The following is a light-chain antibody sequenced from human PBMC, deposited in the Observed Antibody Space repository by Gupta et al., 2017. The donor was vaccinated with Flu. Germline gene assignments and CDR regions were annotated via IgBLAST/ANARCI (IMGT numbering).Light chain of an antibody. V-gene: IGKV3-20*01. CDR1: QSVSSSY. J-gene: IGKJ1*01. Sequence: EIVLPQSPGTLSLSPGERATLSCSASQSVSSSYLAWYQQKPGQATRLLIYGATNRATGIPDRFSGSGAGKDFTLTVSRLEPEEFALYYCQHYGSSPWTFALGTKVEIK. CDR2: GAT. CDR3: QHYGSSPWT.